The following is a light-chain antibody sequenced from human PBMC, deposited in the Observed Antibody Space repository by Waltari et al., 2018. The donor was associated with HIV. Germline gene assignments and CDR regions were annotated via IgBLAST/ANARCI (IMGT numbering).Light chain of an antibody. V-gene: IGLV2-8*01. CDR1: SSDVGAYNY. J-gene: IGLJ2*01. CDR2: DVT. CDR3: ASHAGSKDV. Sequence: QSALTQPPSASGSPGQSVTISCTGTSSDVGAYNYVSWFQQPPGKAPKLMIYDVTKRPPGVPVRFSGAKSGNTASLTVSGLQAEDEADYYCASHAGSKDVFGGGTRLTVL.